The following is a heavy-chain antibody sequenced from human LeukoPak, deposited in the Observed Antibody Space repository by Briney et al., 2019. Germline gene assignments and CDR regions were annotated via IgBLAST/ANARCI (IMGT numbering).Heavy chain of an antibody. J-gene: IGHJ4*02. V-gene: IGHV4-4*02. D-gene: IGHD3-10*01. CDR3: ARDTYGSGSYDY. CDR1: GGSISSSNW. Sequence: SGTLSLTCAVSGGSISSSNWWSVVRQPPGKVLEWIGEIYHSGSTNYNPSLKSRVTISVDKSKNQFSLKLSSVTAADTAVYYCARDTYGSGSYDYWGQGTLVTVSS. CDR2: IYHSGST.